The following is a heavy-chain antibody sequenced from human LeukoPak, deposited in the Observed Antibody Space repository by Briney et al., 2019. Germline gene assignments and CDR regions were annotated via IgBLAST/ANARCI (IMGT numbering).Heavy chain of an antibody. V-gene: IGHV4-30-2*01. Sequence: PSETLSLTCTVSGGSISSGGYYWSWIRQPPGKGLEWIGYIYHSGSTYYNPSLKSRVTISVDRSKNQFSLKLSSVTAADTAVYYCAKASRHYYGSGNSPYYFDYWGQGTLVTVSS. CDR3: AKASRHYYGSGNSPYYFDY. CDR2: IYHSGST. CDR1: GGSISSGGYY. J-gene: IGHJ4*02. D-gene: IGHD3-10*01.